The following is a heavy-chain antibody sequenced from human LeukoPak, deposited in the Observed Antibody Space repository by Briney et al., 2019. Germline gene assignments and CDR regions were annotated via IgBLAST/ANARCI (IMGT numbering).Heavy chain of an antibody. J-gene: IGHJ4*02. CDR2: ISYDGSNK. V-gene: IGHV3-30-3*01. CDR3: ARVDCGGDCYYGYFDY. D-gene: IGHD2-21*02. CDR1: GFTFSSYA. Sequence: PGGSLRLSCAASGFTFSSYAMHWVRQAPGKGLEWVAVISYDGSNKYYADSVKGRFTISRDNSKNTLYLQMNSLRAEDTAVYYCARVDCGGDCYYGYFDYWGQGTLVTVSS.